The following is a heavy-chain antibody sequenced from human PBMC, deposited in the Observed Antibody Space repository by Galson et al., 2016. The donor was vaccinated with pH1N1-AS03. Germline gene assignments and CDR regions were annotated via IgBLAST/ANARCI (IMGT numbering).Heavy chain of an antibody. D-gene: IGHD2-21*01. CDR2: IVPIFGTP. CDR3: ARVTLLKAVIWFDP. J-gene: IGHJ5*02. V-gene: IGHV1-69*13. Sequence: SVKVSCKASGGAFSIYAINWVRQAPGQGLEWMGGIVPIFGTPSYAQRLQGRVTINADESTNTAYMELRSLTSEDTAIYYCARVTLLKAVIWFDPWGQGTLVTVSS. CDR1: GGAFSIYA.